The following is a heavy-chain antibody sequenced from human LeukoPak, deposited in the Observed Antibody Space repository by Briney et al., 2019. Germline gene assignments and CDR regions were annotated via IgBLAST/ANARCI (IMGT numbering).Heavy chain of an antibody. D-gene: IGHD2-2*02. V-gene: IGHV3-15*01. CDR2: IKSKSERGTT. CDR3: TSNLYCSTSSCYTLDN. CDR1: GFTFSNGW. Sequence: GGSLRLSCAASGFTFSNGWMSWVRQAPGKGLEWVGRIKSKSERGTTDYAAPVRGRFTISRDGSTNTVYLHMNSLKTEDTAVYFCTSNLYCSTSSCYTLDNWGQGTLVAVSP. J-gene: IGHJ4*02.